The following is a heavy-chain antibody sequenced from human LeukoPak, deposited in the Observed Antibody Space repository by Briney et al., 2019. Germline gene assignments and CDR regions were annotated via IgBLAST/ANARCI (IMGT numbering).Heavy chain of an antibody. J-gene: IGHJ4*02. CDR1: GFTFSTFA. CDR3: AKRGYSSGWYLGSFDY. D-gene: IGHD6-19*01. V-gene: IGHV3-23*01. Sequence: GGSLRLSCAASGFTFSTFAMIWVRQPPGKGLEWVSSIFQGGGEIHYADSVRGRFTISRDNSKSTLFLQMNSLRAEDTAVYYCAKRGYSSGWYLGSFDYWGQGTLVTVSS. CDR2: IFQGGGEI.